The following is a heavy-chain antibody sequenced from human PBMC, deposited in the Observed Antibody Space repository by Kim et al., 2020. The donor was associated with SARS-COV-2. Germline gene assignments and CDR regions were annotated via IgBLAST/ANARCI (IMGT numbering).Heavy chain of an antibody. CDR1: DGSLNGFY. V-gene: IGHV4-34*01. D-gene: IGHD5-18*01. J-gene: IGHJ4*02. CDR2: INYSGTT. CDR3: ARVVNSIQIGFDS. Sequence: SETLSLTFGIFDGSLNGFYWNWIRQPPGKGLEWIGEINYSGTTNSNPSLKSRLTISVDTSKNQFSLSLSSVTAADTAVYYCARVVNSIQIGFDSWGQGTLVTVSS.